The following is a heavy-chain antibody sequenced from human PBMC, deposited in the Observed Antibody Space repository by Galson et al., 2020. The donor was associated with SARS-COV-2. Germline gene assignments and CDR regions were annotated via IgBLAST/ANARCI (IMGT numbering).Heavy chain of an antibody. CDR2: VFITGTT. CDR3: RQFALGAVPIDY. V-gene: IGHV4-61*09. D-gene: IGHD6-19*01. Sequence: SETPSLTCTVSGGSMNSGSYYWNWIRQPAGTGLEWIGHVFITGTTNYNPSLKSRATISLDTSKTQFSLKLTSVTAADTAVYYCRQFALGAVPIDYWGQGTLVTVSS. CDR1: GGSMNSGSYY. J-gene: IGHJ4*02.